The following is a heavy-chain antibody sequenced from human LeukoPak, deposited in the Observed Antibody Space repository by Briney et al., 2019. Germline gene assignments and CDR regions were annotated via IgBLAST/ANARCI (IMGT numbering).Heavy chain of an antibody. Sequence: SETLSLTCTVSGGSITSYYWSWIRQPPGKGLEYIGYIYNSDTTNYNPSLKSRVTISLDTSKNQFSLKLSSVTAADTAVYYCVIYIALTGTFDYWGQGALITVCS. J-gene: IGHJ4*02. D-gene: IGHD6-19*01. CDR3: VIYIALTGTFDY. CDR2: IYNSDTT. V-gene: IGHV4-59*01. CDR1: GGSITSYY.